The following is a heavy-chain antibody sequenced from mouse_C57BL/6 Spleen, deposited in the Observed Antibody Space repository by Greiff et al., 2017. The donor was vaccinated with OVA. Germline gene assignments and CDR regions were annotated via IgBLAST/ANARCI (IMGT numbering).Heavy chain of an antibody. CDR2: INPYNGGT. V-gene: IGHV1-19*01. J-gene: IGHJ2*01. CDR3: AREGDYDGRDFDY. Sequence: EVQLQQSGPVLVKPGASVKMSCKASGYTFTDYYMTWVKQSHGKSLEWIGVINPYNGGTSYNQKFKGKATLTVDKSSSTAYMELNSLTSEDSAVYYCAREGDYDGRDFDYWGQGTTLTVSS. CDR1: GYTFTDYY. D-gene: IGHD2-4*01.